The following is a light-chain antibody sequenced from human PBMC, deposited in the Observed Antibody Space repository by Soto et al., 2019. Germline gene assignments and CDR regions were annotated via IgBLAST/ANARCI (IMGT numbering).Light chain of an antibody. CDR3: QQNYSATWT. V-gene: IGKV1-39*01. Sequence: DIPMTQSPSSLSATVGDRLTITCRASQGISTYLNWYQQKPGKAPKLLIYTASTLQSGVPSRFSGSGSETDFTLTISSLQPEDFATYSCQQNYSATWTFGQGTKVDI. CDR1: QGISTY. CDR2: TAS. J-gene: IGKJ1*01.